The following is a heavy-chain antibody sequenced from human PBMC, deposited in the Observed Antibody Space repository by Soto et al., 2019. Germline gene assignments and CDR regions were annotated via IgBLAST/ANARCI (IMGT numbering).Heavy chain of an antibody. CDR1: GFTFSSYA. V-gene: IGHV3-23*01. Sequence: AGGSLRLSCIASGFTFSSYAMSWVRQAPGKGLEWVSSTSGSGGSPHYADSVKGRFTISRDNSKNTLYLQMNSLRAEDTAVYYCASLTYDHSGQLGYSYYRGQGTLVTVSS. CDR3: ASLTYDHSGQLGYSYY. CDR2: TSGSGGSP. J-gene: IGHJ4*02. D-gene: IGHD3-22*01.